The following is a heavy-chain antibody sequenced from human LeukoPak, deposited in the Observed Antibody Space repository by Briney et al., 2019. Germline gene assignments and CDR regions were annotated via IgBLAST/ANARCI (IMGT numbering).Heavy chain of an antibody. CDR1: GFTFSGYA. V-gene: IGHV3-30*18. Sequence: GGSLRLSCAVSGFTFSGYAMRWVRQAPGKGLEWVAVISHDGSYKYYADSVKGRFTISRDNSRNTLYLQMNSLKTEDTAVYYCAKDRRSGSEGGSALTYWGQGTLVTISS. CDR2: ISHDGSYK. J-gene: IGHJ4*02. D-gene: IGHD5-12*01. CDR3: AKDRRSGSEGGSALTY.